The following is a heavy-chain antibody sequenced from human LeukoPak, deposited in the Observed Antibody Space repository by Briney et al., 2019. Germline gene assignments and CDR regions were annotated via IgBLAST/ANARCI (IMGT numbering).Heavy chain of an antibody. J-gene: IGHJ6*02. CDR1: GGSISSGDYY. CDR2: IYYSGST. D-gene: IGHD2-2*01. V-gene: IGHV4-30-4*02. CDR3: ARGGCSSISCYYYYGMDV. Sequence: SETLSLTCTVSGGSISSGDYYWSWIRQPPGKGLEWIGYIYYSGSTYYNPSLTSRVSISVDTSKSQFSLKLSSVTTADTALYYCARGGCSSISCYYYYGMDVWGQGTTVTVSS.